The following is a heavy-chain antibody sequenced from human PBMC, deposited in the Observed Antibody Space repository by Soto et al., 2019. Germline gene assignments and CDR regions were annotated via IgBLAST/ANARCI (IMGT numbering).Heavy chain of an antibody. CDR2: ISYDGSNK. J-gene: IGHJ4*02. CDR3: AKDPREWELLGYYFDY. CDR1: GFTFSSYG. Sequence: GGSLRLSCAASGFTFSSYGMHWVRQAPGKGLEWVAVISYDGSNKYYADSVKGRFTISRDNSKNTLYLQMNSLRAEDTAVYYCAKDPREWELLGYYFDYWGQGTLVTVSS. V-gene: IGHV3-30*18. D-gene: IGHD1-26*01.